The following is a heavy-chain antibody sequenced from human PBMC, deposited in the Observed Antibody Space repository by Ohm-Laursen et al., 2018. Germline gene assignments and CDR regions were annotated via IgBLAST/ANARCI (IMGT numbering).Heavy chain of an antibody. CDR3: ATAITRIHLWWNFDY. V-gene: IGHV1-24*01. Sequence: SSVKVSCKVSGHTLTDLSIHWVRQAPGKGLEWMGGLDPEDGETLYAQKFQGRVTMTEDRSTDTVYLELSTLKSEDTAVYYCATAITRIHLWWNFDYWGQGTLVTVSS. CDR1: GHTLTDLS. CDR2: LDPEDGET. J-gene: IGHJ4*02. D-gene: IGHD5-18*01.